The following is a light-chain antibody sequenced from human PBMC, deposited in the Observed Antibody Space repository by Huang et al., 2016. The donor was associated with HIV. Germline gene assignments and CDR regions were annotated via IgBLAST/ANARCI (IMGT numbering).Light chain of an antibody. V-gene: IGKV3-11*01. CDR2: GAS. CDR1: QSVSNY. Sequence: IVLTQTPASLSLSAGERATLSCRASQSVSNYLAWYQHRHGQTPRLLIYGASRRATDIPARFNGSGSGTDFTLTISSLEAEDSALYYCQESDTWPRLTLGGGTKVEIK. J-gene: IGKJ4*01. CDR3: QESDTWPRLT.